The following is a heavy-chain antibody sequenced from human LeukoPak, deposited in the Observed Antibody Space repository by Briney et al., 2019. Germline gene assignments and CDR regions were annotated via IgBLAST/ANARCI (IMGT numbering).Heavy chain of an antibody. D-gene: IGHD5-12*01. CDR1: GGSISSSSYY. CDR3: ARDGYSGNDGL. Sequence: NTSETLSLTCTVSGGSISSSSYYWGWIRQPPGKGLEWIGSVYYSGSTYYNPSLKSRVTISVDTSKNQFSLKLSSVTAADTAVYYCARDGYSGNDGLWGQGTLVTVSS. J-gene: IGHJ4*02. CDR2: VYYSGST. V-gene: IGHV4-39*07.